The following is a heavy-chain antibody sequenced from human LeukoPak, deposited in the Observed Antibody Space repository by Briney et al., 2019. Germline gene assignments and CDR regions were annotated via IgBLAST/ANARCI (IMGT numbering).Heavy chain of an antibody. Sequence: GGSLRLSCTASGFTFRDYDMSWVRQAPGKGLEWVSSISDNGLSTSYARSVKGRFTISRDDAKNTVYLQMNSLRAEDTAFYYCARNLTGYHQRLDYWGQGTLVTVSS. CDR3: ARNLTGYHQRLDY. J-gene: IGHJ4*02. CDR2: ISDNGLST. D-gene: IGHD3-9*01. V-gene: IGHV3-23*01. CDR1: GFTFRDYD.